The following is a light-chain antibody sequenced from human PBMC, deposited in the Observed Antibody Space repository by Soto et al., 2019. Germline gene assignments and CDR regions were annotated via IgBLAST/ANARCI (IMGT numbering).Light chain of an antibody. CDR3: SSYTGSSTPYV. CDR2: EVT. CDR1: SSDVGGYNY. Sequence: QSALTQPASVSGSPGQSITISCTGTSSDVGGYNYVSWYQQHPGKAPKVMIYEVTNRPSGVSNRFSGSKSDNTVSLTISGLQAEDEADYYCSSYTGSSTPYVFGTGTKLTVL. V-gene: IGLV2-14*01. J-gene: IGLJ1*01.